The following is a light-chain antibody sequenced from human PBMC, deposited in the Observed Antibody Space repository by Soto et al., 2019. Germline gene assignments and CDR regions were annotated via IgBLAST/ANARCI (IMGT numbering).Light chain of an antibody. Sequence: DIQMPQSPSSVYASVGDRITITCRATQGISSWLAWYQQKPGKAPKLLIYAASSLQSGVPSRFSGSGSGTDFTLTIDNLQPEDVATYYCQQANSFPRTFGPGTKVDIK. V-gene: IGKV1-12*01. J-gene: IGKJ3*01. CDR1: QGISSW. CDR2: AAS. CDR3: QQANSFPRT.